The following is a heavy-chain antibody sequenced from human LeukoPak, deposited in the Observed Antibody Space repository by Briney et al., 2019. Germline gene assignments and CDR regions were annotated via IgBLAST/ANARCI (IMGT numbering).Heavy chain of an antibody. Sequence: GESLKISCKASAYIFTSSCVGWLRRMPGKDLVWLGIIFPGDSDTTYSPSFHGQVTISADKSSSTAYLQWSSLKASHPAMYYCARGRGSSWYFDYWGEGTLVTVSS. CDR1: AYIFTSSC. CDR2: IFPGDSDT. V-gene: IGHV5-51*01. J-gene: IGHJ4*02. D-gene: IGHD6-13*01. CDR3: ARGRGSSWYFDY.